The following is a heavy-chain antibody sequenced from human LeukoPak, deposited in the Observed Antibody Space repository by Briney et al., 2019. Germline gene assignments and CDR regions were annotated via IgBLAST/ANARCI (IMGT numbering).Heavy chain of an antibody. Sequence: GGSLRLSCTASGFTFGDYAMSWARQAPGRGLGWVGFFRSKAYGGTTEYAASVKGRFTISRDDSKSIAYLQMNSLKTEDTAVYYCTRVHPTVWFGELFFDYWGQGTLVTVSS. D-gene: IGHD3-10*01. V-gene: IGHV3-49*04. J-gene: IGHJ4*02. CDR2: FRSKAYGGTT. CDR3: TRVHPTVWFGELFFDY. CDR1: GFTFGDYA.